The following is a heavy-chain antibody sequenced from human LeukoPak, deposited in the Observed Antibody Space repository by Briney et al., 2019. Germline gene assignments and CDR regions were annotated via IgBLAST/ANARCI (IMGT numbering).Heavy chain of an antibody. V-gene: IGHV3-20*04. CDR1: GFTFSSYW. D-gene: IGHD2-15*01. Sequence: GGSLRLSCAASGFTFSSYWMSWVRQAPGKGLEGVSGINWSGVSTGYADSVKGRFTISRDNTKNSLFLQMNSLRAEDTAFYYCAKGKDTLNPYWYFDVWGSGTLVTVSS. CDR3: AKGKDTLNPYWYFDV. CDR2: INWSGVST. J-gene: IGHJ2*01.